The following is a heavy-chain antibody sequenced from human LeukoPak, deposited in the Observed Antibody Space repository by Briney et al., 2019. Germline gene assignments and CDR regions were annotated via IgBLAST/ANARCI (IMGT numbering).Heavy chain of an antibody. D-gene: IGHD4-11*01. J-gene: IGHJ6*02. CDR3: ARANSNYGYYYYGMDV. CDR1: GFTFSNYW. CDR2: INHSGST. Sequence: GSLRLSCAASGFTFSNYWMSWIRQPPGKGLEWIGEINHSGSTNYNPSLKSRVTISVDTSKNQFSLKLSSVTAADTAVYYCARANSNYGYYYYGMDVWGQGTTVTVS. V-gene: IGHV4-34*01.